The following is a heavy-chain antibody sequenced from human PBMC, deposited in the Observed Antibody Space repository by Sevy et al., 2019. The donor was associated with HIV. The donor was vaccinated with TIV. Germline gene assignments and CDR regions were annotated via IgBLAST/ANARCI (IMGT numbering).Heavy chain of an antibody. CDR3: ARDLALWFGELIAGTYYYYGMDV. J-gene: IGHJ6*02. CDR1: GFTFSSYS. V-gene: IGHV3-21*01. D-gene: IGHD3-10*01. CDR2: ISSSSSYI. Sequence: GGSLRLSCAASGFTFSSYSMNWVRQAPGKGLEWVSSISSSSSYIYYADSVKGRFTISRDNGKNSLYLQMNSLRAEDTAVYYCARDLALWFGELIAGTYYYYGMDVWGQGTTVTVSS.